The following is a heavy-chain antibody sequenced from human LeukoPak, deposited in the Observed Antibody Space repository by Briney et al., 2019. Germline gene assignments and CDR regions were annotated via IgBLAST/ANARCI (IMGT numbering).Heavy chain of an antibody. CDR1: GFTFSSHA. Sequence: GSLRLSCAASGFTFSSHAMGWVRQAPGKGLEWVSSITGSGGSTYYGDSVKGGFTISRDNSKNTLYLQMNSLRAEDTAVYYCAKDGGGSLEWLPPMDVWGQGTTVTVSS. V-gene: IGHV3-23*01. D-gene: IGHD3-3*01. CDR3: AKDGGGSLEWLPPMDV. CDR2: ITGSGGST. J-gene: IGHJ6*02.